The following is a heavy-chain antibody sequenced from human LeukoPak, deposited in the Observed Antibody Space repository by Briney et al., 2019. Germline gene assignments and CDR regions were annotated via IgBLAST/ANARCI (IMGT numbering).Heavy chain of an antibody. CDR3: ARAYCSSTSCYRTDY. V-gene: IGHV1-2*02. CDR1: GYTFTGYY. D-gene: IGHD2-2*02. CDR2: INPNSGGT. Sequence: ASVTVPCKASGYTFTGYYMHWVRQAPGQGLEWMGWINPNSGGTNYAQKFQGRVTMTRDTSISTAYMELSRLRSDDTAVYYCARAYCSSTSCYRTDYWAQGTLVTVSS. J-gene: IGHJ4*02.